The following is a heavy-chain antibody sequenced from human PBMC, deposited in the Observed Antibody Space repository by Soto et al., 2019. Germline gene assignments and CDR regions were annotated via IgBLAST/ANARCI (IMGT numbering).Heavy chain of an antibody. CDR3: ARHFSDFWSGYRNWFDP. CDR2: IYYSGST. CDR1: GGSISSSSYY. Sequence: QLQLQESGPGLVKPSETLSLTCTVSGGSISSSSYYWGWIRQPPGKGLEWIGSIYYSGSTYYNPSLKSRVTTSVDTSKNQFSLKLSSVTAADTAVYYCARHFSDFWSGYRNWFDPWGQGTLVTVSS. J-gene: IGHJ5*02. D-gene: IGHD3-3*01. V-gene: IGHV4-39*01.